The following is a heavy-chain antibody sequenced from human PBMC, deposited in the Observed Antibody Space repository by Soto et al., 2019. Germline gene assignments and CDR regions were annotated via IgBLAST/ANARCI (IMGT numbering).Heavy chain of an antibody. CDR3: ARDGGGQWLSLLSFFDY. J-gene: IGHJ4*02. CDR1: GFTFSSYS. D-gene: IGHD6-19*01. Sequence: EVQLVESGGGLVKPGGSLRLSCAASGFTFSSYSMNWVRQAPGKGLEWVSSISSSSSYIYYADSVKGRFTISRDNAKNSLYLQMNSLRAEDTAGYYCARDGGGQWLSLLSFFDYWGQGTLVTVSS. V-gene: IGHV3-21*01. CDR2: ISSSSSYI.